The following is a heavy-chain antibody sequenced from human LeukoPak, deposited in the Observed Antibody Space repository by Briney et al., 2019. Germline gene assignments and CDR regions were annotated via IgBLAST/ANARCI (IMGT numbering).Heavy chain of an antibody. V-gene: IGHV3-30*18. D-gene: IGHD5-18*01. CDR1: GFTFSNYG. Sequence: GRSLRLSCAASGFTFSNYGMHWVHQAPGKGLDWVAVISFDGSDKRYPDSVKGRFSISRDNSKNTLDLQMNSLRVEDTGVYYCAKDLREYSSVGGLIDYWGQGILVTVSS. CDR2: ISFDGSDK. J-gene: IGHJ4*02. CDR3: AKDLREYSSVGGLIDY.